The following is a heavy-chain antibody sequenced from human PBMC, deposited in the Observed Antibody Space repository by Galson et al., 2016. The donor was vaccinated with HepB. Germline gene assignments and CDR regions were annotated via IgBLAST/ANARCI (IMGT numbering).Heavy chain of an antibody. CDR2: INQDGSAI. J-gene: IGHJ3*01. CDR1: LFTFSRYW. CDR3: ARDSGYCSYSNCKGDAFDL. Sequence: SLRLSCAASLFTFSRYWMSWFRQAPGKGLDWVANINQDGSAIYYVDSVKGRFTISRDNAKNTVYMKMNSLRAEDTAVYFCARDSGYCSYSNCKGDAFDLWGQGTMVTVSS. V-gene: IGHV3-7*01. D-gene: IGHD2-15*01.